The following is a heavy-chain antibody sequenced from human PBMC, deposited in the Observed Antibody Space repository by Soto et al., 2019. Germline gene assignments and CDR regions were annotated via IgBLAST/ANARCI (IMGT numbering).Heavy chain of an antibody. CDR2: IYSGGST. D-gene: IGHD2-15*01. Sequence: EVQLVESGGGLVQPGGSLRLSCAASGFTVSSNYMSWVRQAPGKGLEWVSVIYSGGSTYYADSVKGRFTISRHNSNKTLYLQMKSLRAEDTAVYYCGIGVVVVAPYYFDYWGQGTLVTVSS. V-gene: IGHV3-53*04. CDR3: GIGVVVVAPYYFDY. J-gene: IGHJ4*02. CDR1: GFTVSSNY.